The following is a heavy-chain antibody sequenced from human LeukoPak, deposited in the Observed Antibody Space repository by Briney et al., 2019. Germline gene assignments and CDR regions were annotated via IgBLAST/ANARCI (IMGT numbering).Heavy chain of an antibody. Sequence: PGGSLRLSCAASGFTFSSYGMHWVRQAPGKGLEWVAVISYDGSNKYYADSVKGRFTISRDNSKNTLYLQMNSLRAEDTAVYYCAKDLESGGWYPPAGYWGQGTLVTVSS. CDR2: ISYDGSNK. V-gene: IGHV3-30*18. CDR1: GFTFSSYG. D-gene: IGHD6-19*01. J-gene: IGHJ4*02. CDR3: AKDLESGGWYPPAGY.